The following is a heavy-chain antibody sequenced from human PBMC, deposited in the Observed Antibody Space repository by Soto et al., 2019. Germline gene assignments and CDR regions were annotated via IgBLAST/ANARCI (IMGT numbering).Heavy chain of an antibody. CDR1: GGSIRSYY. CDR2: IYHSGST. Sequence: QVQLQESGPGLVKPSETLSLTCTVSGGSIRSYYWSWIRQPPGKGLGWIGYIYHSGSTNYNPPLMSRSTKPVDTSKNQFSLKMSSVTAADTAVYYCASLCSSTSCYDGYWGRGTLVTVSS. D-gene: IGHD2-2*01. V-gene: IGHV4-59*01. J-gene: IGHJ4*02. CDR3: ASLCSSTSCYDGY.